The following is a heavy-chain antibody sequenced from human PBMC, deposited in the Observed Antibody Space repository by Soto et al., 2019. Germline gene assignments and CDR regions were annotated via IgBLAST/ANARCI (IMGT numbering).Heavy chain of an antibody. Sequence: GASVKVSCKASGGTFSSYAISWVRQAPGQGLEWMGGIIPIFGTANYAQKFQGRVTITADNAKNSLYLQMNSLRAEDTAVYYCARGLGSSGWYSPWDAFDIWGQGTMVTVSS. CDR3: ARGLGSSGWYSPWDAFDI. J-gene: IGHJ3*02. CDR2: IIPIFGTA. V-gene: IGHV1-69*06. D-gene: IGHD6-19*01. CDR1: GGTFSSYA.